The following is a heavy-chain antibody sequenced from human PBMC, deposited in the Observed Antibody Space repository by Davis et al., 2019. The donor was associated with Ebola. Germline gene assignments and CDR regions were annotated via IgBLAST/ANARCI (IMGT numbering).Heavy chain of an antibody. CDR2: IGGGGDDT. Sequence: PGGSLRLSCAASGFTSNYYAMSWVRQAPGKGLEWLSLIGGGGDDTYYPDSVKGRFTISRDNSKNMLYLQMDSLRVEDTAVYYCARYNSAYERADLDYWGQGTLVTVSS. V-gene: IGHV3-23*01. CDR1: GFTSNYYA. J-gene: IGHJ4*02. CDR3: ARYNSAYERADLDY. D-gene: IGHD5-12*01.